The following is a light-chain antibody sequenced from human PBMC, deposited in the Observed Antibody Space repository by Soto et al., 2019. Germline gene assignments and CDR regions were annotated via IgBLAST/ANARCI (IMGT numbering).Light chain of an antibody. CDR3: QQRSSWPPT. CDR2: DAS. Sequence: IVLPQSPATLSLAPGERATLSCRASQSVSSYLAWYQQRPGQAPRLLIYDASNRATGVPARFSGSGSGTDFTLTISSLEPEDFAVYYCQQRSSWPPTFGQGTRLEI. CDR1: QSVSSY. V-gene: IGKV3-11*01. J-gene: IGKJ5*01.